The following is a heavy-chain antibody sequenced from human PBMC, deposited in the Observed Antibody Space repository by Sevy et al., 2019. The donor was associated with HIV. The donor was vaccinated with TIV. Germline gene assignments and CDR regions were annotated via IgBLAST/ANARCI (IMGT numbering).Heavy chain of an antibody. CDR2: IYHSGST. V-gene: IGHV4-38-2*01. J-gene: IGHJ4*02. Sequence: SETLSLTCAVSGYSISSGYQWGWIRQPPGKGLEWIGTIYHSGSTYYNPSLKSRVTISVDTSKNQFSLTVNSMTAADTAVYFCARVAAYWGQGILVTVSS. D-gene: IGHD6-25*01. CDR3: ARVAAY. CDR1: GYSISSGYQ.